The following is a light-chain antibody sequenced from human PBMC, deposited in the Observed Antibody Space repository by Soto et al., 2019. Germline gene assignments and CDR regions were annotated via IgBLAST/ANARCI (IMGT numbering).Light chain of an antibody. V-gene: IGLV2-11*01. CDR3: CSYAGTYWV. Sequence: QSALTQPPSASGSPGQSVTISCTGTSSDVGIYDYVSWYQQHPGKAPKLMIYDVSYRPSGVPDRFSGSKSGNTASLTISGLQADDEGDYYCCSYAGTYWVFGGGTKLTVL. CDR1: SSDVGIYDY. CDR2: DVS. J-gene: IGLJ3*02.